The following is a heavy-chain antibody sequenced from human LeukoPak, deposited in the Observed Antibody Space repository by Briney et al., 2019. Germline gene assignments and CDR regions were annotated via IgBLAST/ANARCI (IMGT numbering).Heavy chain of an antibody. CDR2: INSDGSST. Sequence: GGSLRLSCAASGFTFSSYWMHWVRQVPGKGLVWVSRINSDGSSTSYADSVKGRFSISRDNAKNTLYLQMNSLRAEDTAVYYCARDFGIRDTNQPDYWGQGTLVTVSS. V-gene: IGHV3-74*01. D-gene: IGHD5-18*01. J-gene: IGHJ4*02. CDR1: GFTFSSYW. CDR3: ARDFGIRDTNQPDY.